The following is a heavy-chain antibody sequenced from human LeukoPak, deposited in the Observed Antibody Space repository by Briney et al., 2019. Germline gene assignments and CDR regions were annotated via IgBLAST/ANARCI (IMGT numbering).Heavy chain of an antibody. Sequence: PGGSLRLSCAASGFTFSSYDMNWVRQAPGKGLEWVSYISSDSTIHYADSVKGRFTISRDNAKNSLYLQMKSLRAEDTALYYCAREGGHGGYFDHWGQGTLVTVSS. J-gene: IGHJ4*02. V-gene: IGHV3-48*03. CDR3: AREGGHGGYFDH. D-gene: IGHD6-13*01. CDR2: ISSDSTI. CDR1: GFTFSSYD.